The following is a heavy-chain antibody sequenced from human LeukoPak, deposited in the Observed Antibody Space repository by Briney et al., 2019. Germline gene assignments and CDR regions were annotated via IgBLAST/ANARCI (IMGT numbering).Heavy chain of an antibody. CDR1: GFTFSSYA. D-gene: IGHD3-3*01. Sequence: PGGSLRLSCAASGFTFSSYALSWVRQAPGKGLEWVSAISGSGGSTYYADSVKGRFTISRDNAKNSLYLQMNSLRAEDTAVYYCARETRITIFGVVIGPTWFDPWGQGTLVTVSS. CDR3: ARETRITIFGVVIGPTWFDP. CDR2: ISGSGGST. V-gene: IGHV3-23*01. J-gene: IGHJ5*02.